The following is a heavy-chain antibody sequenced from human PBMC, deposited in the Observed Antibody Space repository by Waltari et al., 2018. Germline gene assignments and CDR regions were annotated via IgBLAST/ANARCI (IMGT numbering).Heavy chain of an antibody. J-gene: IGHJ4*02. CDR2: INHRGST. D-gene: IGHD6-19*01. Sequence: QVQLQQWGAGLLKPSETLSLTCAVYGGSFSGYYWSWIRQPPGKGLEWIGEINHRGSTNYNPSLKSRVTISVDTSKNQFSLKLSSVTAADTAVYYCARDEGSGWYDYFDYWGQGTLVTVSS. V-gene: IGHV4-34*01. CDR1: GGSFSGYY. CDR3: ARDEGSGWYDYFDY.